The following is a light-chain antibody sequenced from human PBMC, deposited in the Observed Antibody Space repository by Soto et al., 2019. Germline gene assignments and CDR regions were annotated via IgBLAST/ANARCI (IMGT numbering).Light chain of an antibody. J-gene: IGKJ1*01. CDR2: AAS. CDR1: QGISNY. Sequence: DIQMTQSPSSLSASVGDRVTITCRASQGISNYLAWYQQKPGKVPKLLIYAASTLQSGVPSRVSGSGSGTDFTLTISSLQPEDVATYYCQQYNSARRTFGQGTKVEIK. CDR3: QQYNSARRT. V-gene: IGKV1-27*01.